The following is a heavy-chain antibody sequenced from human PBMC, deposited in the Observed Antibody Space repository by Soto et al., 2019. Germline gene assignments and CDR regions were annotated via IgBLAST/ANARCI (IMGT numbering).Heavy chain of an antibody. J-gene: IGHJ4*02. D-gene: IGHD2-15*01. CDR1: GFTFSSYA. CDR3: APFSGGSCFTFDY. CDR2: ISGSGGST. V-gene: IGHV3-23*01. Sequence: EVQLLESGGGLVQPGGSLRLSCAASGFTFSSYAMSWVRQAPGKGLEWVSAISGSGGSTYYADSVKGRFTISRDNSKNTLYLQMNSLRAEDTAVYYCAPFSGGSCFTFDYWGQGTLVTVSS.